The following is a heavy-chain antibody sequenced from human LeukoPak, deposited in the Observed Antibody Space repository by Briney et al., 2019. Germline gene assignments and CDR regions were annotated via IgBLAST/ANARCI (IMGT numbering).Heavy chain of an antibody. D-gene: IGHD2/OR15-2a*01. CDR2: IYHSGST. Sequence: SETLSLTCAVSGGSISSSNWWSWVRQPPGKGLEWIGEIYHSGSTNYNPSLKSRVTISVDTSKNQFSLKLSSVTAADTAVYYCARGLSFRLHWRFDYWGQGTLVTVSS. V-gene: IGHV4-4*02. CDR3: ARGLSFRLHWRFDY. CDR1: GGSISSSNW. J-gene: IGHJ4*02.